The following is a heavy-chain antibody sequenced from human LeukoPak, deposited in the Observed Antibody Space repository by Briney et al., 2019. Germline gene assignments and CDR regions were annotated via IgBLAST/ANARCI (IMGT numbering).Heavy chain of an antibody. CDR1: GFTFSSYA. V-gene: IGHV3-23*01. J-gene: IGHJ4*02. CDR3: ARPGSAPYFF. D-gene: IGHD1-14*01. CDR2: ISGSGGST. Sequence: GASLRLSCAASGFTFSSYAMSWVRQAPGKGLEWVSAISGSGGSTYYADSVKGRFTISRDNSKNTLYLQMNSLRAEDTAVYYCARPGSAPYFFWGQGTLVTVSS.